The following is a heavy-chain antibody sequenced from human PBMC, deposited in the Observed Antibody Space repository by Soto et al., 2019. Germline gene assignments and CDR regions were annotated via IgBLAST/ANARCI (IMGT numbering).Heavy chain of an antibody. Sequence: PGGSLKISCKGPGYSFTSYWIGWVRQMAGKGVESMGIIYPGNSDTRHSPPFQGQVTISAAKTISSAYLQWSSLKASDTAMYYCARCSSSSPTVIDYWGQGTLVTVSS. CDR2: IYPGNSDT. CDR3: ARCSSSSPTVIDY. CDR1: GYSFTSYW. J-gene: IGHJ4*02. D-gene: IGHD6-6*01. V-gene: IGHV5-51*01.